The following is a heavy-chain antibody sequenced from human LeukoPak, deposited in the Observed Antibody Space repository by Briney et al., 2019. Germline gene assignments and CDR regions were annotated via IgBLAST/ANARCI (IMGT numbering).Heavy chain of an antibody. CDR1: GCTFSSYS. D-gene: IGHD5-12*01. CDR2: INQDGSEK. Sequence: PGGSLRLSCAASGCTFSSYSMSWVRQAPGKGLEWVADINQDGSEKYYVDSVKGRFTISRDNSKNTLYLQMNSLRAEDTAVYYCARGPSGYHNTGGQGTLVTVSS. V-gene: IGHV3-7*01. J-gene: IGHJ4*02. CDR3: ARGPSGYHNT.